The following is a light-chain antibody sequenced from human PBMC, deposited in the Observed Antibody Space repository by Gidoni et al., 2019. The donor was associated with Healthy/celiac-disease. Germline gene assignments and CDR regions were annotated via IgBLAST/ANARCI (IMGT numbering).Light chain of an antibody. CDR2: KAS. CDR3: QQYNSYPHT. J-gene: IGKJ2*01. V-gene: IGKV1-5*03. CDR1: QSISSW. Sequence: DIQMTQSPPTLSASVGDRVTITCRASQSISSWLAWYQQKPGKAPKLLIYKASSLESGVPSRFSGSGSGTEFTLTISSLQPDDFATYYCQQYNSYPHTFGQGTKLEIK.